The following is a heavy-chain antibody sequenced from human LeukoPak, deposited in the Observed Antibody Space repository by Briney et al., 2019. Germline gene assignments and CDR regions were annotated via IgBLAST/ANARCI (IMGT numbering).Heavy chain of an antibody. CDR3: AFSAGRDLGYCSGGSCPFDY. D-gene: IGHD2-15*01. CDR1: GYTFTGYY. V-gene: IGHV1-2*06. CDR2: INPNSGGT. Sequence: ASVKVSCKASGYTFTGYYIHWVRQAPGQGLEWMGQINPNSGGTNYAQKFQGRVTMTRDTSISTAYMELSRLRSDDTAVYYCAFSAGRDLGYCSGGSCPFDYWGQGTLVTVSS. J-gene: IGHJ4*02.